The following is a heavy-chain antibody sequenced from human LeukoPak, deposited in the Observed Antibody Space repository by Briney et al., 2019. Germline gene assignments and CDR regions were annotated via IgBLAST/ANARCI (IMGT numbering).Heavy chain of an antibody. D-gene: IGHD3-22*01. J-gene: IGHJ4*02. CDR1: GGSISSGSYY. CDR2: IFYSGST. V-gene: IGHV4-61*01. CDR3: ATGQNYYDSRYVY. Sequence: SETLSLTCTVSGGSISSGSYYWSWIRQPPGKGLEWIGYIFYSGSTNYNPSLKSRVTISLDRSNKQFSLNLSSVTAADTAVYYCATGQNYYDSRYVYWGQGTLVTVSS.